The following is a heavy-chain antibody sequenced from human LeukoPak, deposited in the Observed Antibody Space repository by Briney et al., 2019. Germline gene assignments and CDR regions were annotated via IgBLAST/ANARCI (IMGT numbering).Heavy chain of an antibody. V-gene: IGHV1-69*04. D-gene: IGHD3-9*01. Sequence: ASVKVPCKASGGTFSSYAISWVRQAPGQGLEWMGRIIPILGIANYAQKFQGRVTITADKSTSTAYMELSSLRSEDTAVYYCASDDILTGQDYYYYYGMDVWGQGTTVTVSS. CDR3: ASDDILTGQDYYYYYGMDV. CDR2: IIPILGIA. CDR1: GGTFSSYA. J-gene: IGHJ6*02.